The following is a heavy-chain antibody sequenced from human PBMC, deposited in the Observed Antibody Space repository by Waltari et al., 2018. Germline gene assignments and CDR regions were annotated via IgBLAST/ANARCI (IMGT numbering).Heavy chain of an antibody. CDR2: IIPIFGTA. CDR1: GGTFSSYA. CDR3: AGEHRGQQLGLFDY. V-gene: IGHV1-69*12. D-gene: IGHD6-13*01. Sequence: QVQLVQSGAEVKKPGSSVKVSCKASGGTFSSYAISWVRQAPGQGLEWMGGIIPIFGTANYAQKFQGRVTITADESTSTAYMELSSLRSEDTAVYYCAGEHRGQQLGLFDYWGQGTLVTVSS. J-gene: IGHJ4*02.